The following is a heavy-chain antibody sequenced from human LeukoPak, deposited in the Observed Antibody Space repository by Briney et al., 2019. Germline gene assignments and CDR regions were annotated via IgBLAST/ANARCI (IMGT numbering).Heavy chain of an antibody. CDR1: GDTFSNYA. CDR2: IIPIFGTA. J-gene: IGHJ5*02. D-gene: IGHD2-15*01. V-gene: IGHV1-69*05. CDR3: AREGYCSGGSCHGEDNWFDP. Sequence: SVKVSCKASGDTFSNYAFTWVRQAPGQGLEWMGGIIPIFGTANYAQKFQGRVTITTDESTSTAYMELSSLRSEDTAVYYCAREGYCSGGSCHGEDNWFDPWGQGTLATVSS.